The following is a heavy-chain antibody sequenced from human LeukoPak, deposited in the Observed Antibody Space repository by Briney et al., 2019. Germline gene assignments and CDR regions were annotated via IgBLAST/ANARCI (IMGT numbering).Heavy chain of an antibody. J-gene: IGHJ5*02. V-gene: IGHV4-59*01. Sequence: SETLSLTCTVSGGSISSYYWSWIRQPPGKGLEWIGYIYYSGSTNYNPSLKCRVTISVDTSKNQFSLKLSSVTAADTAVYYCARDGQPGWFDPWGQGTLVTVSS. CDR1: GGSISSYY. CDR3: ARDGQPGWFDP. CDR2: IYYSGST. D-gene: IGHD6-13*01.